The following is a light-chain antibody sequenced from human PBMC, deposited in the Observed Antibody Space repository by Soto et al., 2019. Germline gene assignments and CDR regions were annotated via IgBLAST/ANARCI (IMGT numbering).Light chain of an antibody. CDR1: QSVSNNY. CDR3: QQYGSSGT. J-gene: IGKJ1*01. Sequence: EIVLTQSPGTLSLSPGERATLSCRASQSVSNNYLAWYQQKPGQAPRLLIHGASNRATGIPDRFSGSGSGTDFTLTISRLEPEDFAVYYCQQYGSSGTLGQGTKVDIK. V-gene: IGKV3-20*01. CDR2: GAS.